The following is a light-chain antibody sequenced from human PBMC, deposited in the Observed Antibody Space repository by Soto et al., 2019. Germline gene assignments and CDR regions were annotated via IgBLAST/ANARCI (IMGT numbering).Light chain of an antibody. CDR1: SSNIGGNT. Sequence: QSVLTQPPSASGTPGQRVTISCSGSSSNIGGNTVNWYQQLPGTAPKLLIYDNNQRPSGVPDRFSGSKSGTSASLAIRGLQSEDEADYICAAWDDSLNVVLFGGGTQLTVL. J-gene: IGLJ7*01. V-gene: IGLV1-44*01. CDR2: DNN. CDR3: AAWDDSLNVVL.